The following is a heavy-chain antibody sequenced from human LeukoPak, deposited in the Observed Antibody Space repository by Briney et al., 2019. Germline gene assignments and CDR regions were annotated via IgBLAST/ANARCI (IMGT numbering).Heavy chain of an antibody. V-gene: IGHV3-23*01. D-gene: IGHD2-15*01. J-gene: IGHJ4*02. CDR3: AKPGEDIVVVVAATLVGYFDY. Sequence: GRSLRLSCAASGFTFSSYAMSWVRQAPGKGLEWVSAISGSGGSTYYADSVKGRFTISRDNSKNTLYLQMNSLRAEDTAVYYCAKPGEDIVVVVAATLVGYFDYWGQGTLVTVSS. CDR1: GFTFSSYA. CDR2: ISGSGGST.